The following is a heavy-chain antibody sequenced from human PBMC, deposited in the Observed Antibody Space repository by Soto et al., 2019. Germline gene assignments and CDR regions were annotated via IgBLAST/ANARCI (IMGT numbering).Heavy chain of an antibody. V-gene: IGHV3-23*01. CDR3: AKKVNPGPGSQYFDD. D-gene: IGHD3-10*01. Sequence: PGGSLRLSCVASGFNFISHSMSWVRQAPGKGLEWVSGFSTGGDGGTTYYADSVKGRFTISRDNSKNTVFLQMNSLRIEDTAKYYCAKKVNPGPGSQYFDDWGQGTLVTVSS. CDR2: FSTGGDGGTT. CDR1: GFNFISHS. J-gene: IGHJ4*02.